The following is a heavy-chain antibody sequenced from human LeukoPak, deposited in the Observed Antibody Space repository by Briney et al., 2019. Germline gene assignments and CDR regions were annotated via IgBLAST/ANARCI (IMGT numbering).Heavy chain of an antibody. D-gene: IGHD5-12*01. V-gene: IGHV1-69*04. Sequence: ASVKVSCKASGGTFSSYAISWVRQAPGQGLEWMGRIIPILGIANYAQKFQGRVTITADKSTSTAYMELSSLRSEDTAVYYCARAPIIVATIEGAFEIWGQGTMVTVSS. CDR3: ARAPIIVATIEGAFEI. CDR2: IIPILGIA. CDR1: GGTFSSYA. J-gene: IGHJ3*02.